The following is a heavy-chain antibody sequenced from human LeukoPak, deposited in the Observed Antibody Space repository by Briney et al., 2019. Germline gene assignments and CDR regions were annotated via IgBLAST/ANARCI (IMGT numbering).Heavy chain of an antibody. D-gene: IGHD3-22*01. J-gene: IGHJ4*02. V-gene: IGHV4-59*01. CDR2: IYNSGSA. CDR3: ARSAKLYSSGYYILFDY. CDR1: VGSISSFY. Sequence: SETLSLTCTVSVGSISSFYWSWLRQPPGKGLEWVGYIYNSGSATYNPSLKSRVTISLDTSKNQFSLKLSSVTAADTAVYYCARSAKLYSSGYYILFDYWGQGTLVTVSS.